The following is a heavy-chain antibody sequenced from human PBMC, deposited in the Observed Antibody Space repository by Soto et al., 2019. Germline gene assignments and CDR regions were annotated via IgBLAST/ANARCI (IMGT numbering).Heavy chain of an antibody. CDR1: GGSFSGYY. CDR2: INHSGST. D-gene: IGHD3-3*01. Sequence: PSETLSLTCAVYGGSFSGYYWSWIRQPPGKGLEWIGEINHSGSTNYNPSLKSRVTISVDTPKNQFSLKLSSVTAADTAVYYCARGEDFWSGYPAQINDYWGQGTLVTVSS. CDR3: ARGEDFWSGYPAQINDY. V-gene: IGHV4-34*01. J-gene: IGHJ4*02.